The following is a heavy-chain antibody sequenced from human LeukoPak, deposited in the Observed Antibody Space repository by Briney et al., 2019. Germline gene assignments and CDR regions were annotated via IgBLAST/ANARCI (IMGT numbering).Heavy chain of an antibody. CDR3: ARRGRNSSGWQDYL. D-gene: IGHD6-25*01. CDR1: GGSISSYY. V-gene: IGHV4-59*01. CDR2: IYHTGST. J-gene: IGHJ4*02. Sequence: PSETLSLPFSVSGGSISSYYWSWIRQPPGKGLEWIANIYHTGSTNYNPSLSSRVTISIDTAKNQFSLKLTSVTAADTAVYYCARRGRNSSGWQDYLWGQGTLVTVSS.